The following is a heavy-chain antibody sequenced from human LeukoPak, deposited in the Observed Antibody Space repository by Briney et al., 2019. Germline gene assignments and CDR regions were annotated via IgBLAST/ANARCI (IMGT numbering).Heavy chain of an antibody. Sequence: PSETLSLTCSVFGDSVNNNAYYWAWIRQAPGKRLEWVGSGHYRETTYSSPSLKSRVTISVDTSKNQVSLKLNSVTAADTAVYYCARGASMAIAAAGDFDYWGQGTLVTVSS. CDR1: GDSVNNNAYY. J-gene: IGHJ4*02. CDR2: GHYRETT. D-gene: IGHD6-13*01. V-gene: IGHV4-39*01. CDR3: ARGASMAIAAAGDFDY.